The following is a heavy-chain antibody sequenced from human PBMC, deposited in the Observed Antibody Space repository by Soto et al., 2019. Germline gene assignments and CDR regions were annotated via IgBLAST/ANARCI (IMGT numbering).Heavy chain of an antibody. CDR1: GYSFTSYW. CDR2: IYPGDSDT. CDR3: AKENWANPDS. J-gene: IGHJ4*02. D-gene: IGHD7-27*01. V-gene: IGHV5-51*01. Sequence: GESLKISCKGSGYSFTSYWIGWVRQMPGKGLEWMGIIYPGDSDTRYSPSFQGQVTISADKSISTAYLQMNNLTVEDTDVYYCAKENWANPDSWGQGTLVTVSS.